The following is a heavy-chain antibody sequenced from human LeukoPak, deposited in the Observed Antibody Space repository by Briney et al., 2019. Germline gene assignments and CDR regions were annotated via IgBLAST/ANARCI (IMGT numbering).Heavy chain of an antibody. CDR1: GFTFSSYA. D-gene: IGHD3-22*01. V-gene: IGHV3-30*04. CDR2: ISYDGSNK. Sequence: PGRSLRLSCAASGFTFSSYAMHWVRQAPGKGLEWVAVISYDGSNKYYADSVKGRFTISRDNSKNTLYLQMNSLRAEDRAVYYCARSYDSSGYYFSYFDYWGQGTLVTVSS. J-gene: IGHJ4*02. CDR3: ARSYDSSGYYFSYFDY.